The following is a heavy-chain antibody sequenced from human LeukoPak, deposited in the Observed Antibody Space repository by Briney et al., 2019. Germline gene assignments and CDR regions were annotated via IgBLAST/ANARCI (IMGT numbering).Heavy chain of an antibody. CDR2: IYTSGST. V-gene: IGHV4-4*07. CDR3: ARVGDCSGGSCYGDYYYYGMDV. Sequence: SETLSLTCTVSGGSISSYYWSWIRQPAGKGLEWLGRIYTSGSTNYNPSLKSRVTMSVDTSKNQFSLKLSSVTAADTAVYYCARVGDCSGGSCYGDYYYYGMDVWGQGTTVTVSS. CDR1: GGSISSYY. J-gene: IGHJ6*02. D-gene: IGHD2-15*01.